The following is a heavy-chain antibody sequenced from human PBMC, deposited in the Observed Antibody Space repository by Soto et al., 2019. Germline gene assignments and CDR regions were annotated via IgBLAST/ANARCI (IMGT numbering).Heavy chain of an antibody. CDR2: IYPGGSDT. J-gene: IGHJ6*02. D-gene: IGHD3-10*01. CDR1: GYSFTSYW. CDR3: ARSGSGSYYNYYYGMDV. Sequence: PGESLKISCKGSGYSFTSYWIGWVRQMPGKGLEWMGIIYPGGSDTRYSPSFQGQVTISADKSISTAYLQWSSLKASDTAMYYCARSGSGSYYNYYYGMDVWGQGTTVTVSS. V-gene: IGHV5-51*01.